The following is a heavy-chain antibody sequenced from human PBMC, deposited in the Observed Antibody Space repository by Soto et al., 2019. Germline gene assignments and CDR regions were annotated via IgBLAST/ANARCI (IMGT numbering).Heavy chain of an antibody. CDR3: ARDRYYYDSSGYYSAYFDY. D-gene: IGHD3-22*01. CDR1: GYTFTSYA. Sequence: ASLKVSCKASGYTFTSYAMHWVRQAPGQRLEWMGWINAGNGNTKYSQKFQGRVTITADESTSTAYMELSSLRSEDTAVYYCARDRYYYDSSGYYSAYFDYWGQGTLVTVSS. CDR2: INAGNGNT. V-gene: IGHV1-3*01. J-gene: IGHJ4*02.